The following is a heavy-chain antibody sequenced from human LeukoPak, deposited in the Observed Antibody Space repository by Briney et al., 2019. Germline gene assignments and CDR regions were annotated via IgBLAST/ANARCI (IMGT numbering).Heavy chain of an antibody. CDR3: ARRSKNWVLEGKNYYYYYMDV. D-gene: IGHD4/OR15-4a*01. V-gene: IGHV4-34*01. Sequence: SETLSLTCAVYGGSFSGYYWSWIRQPPGKGLEWIGEINHSGSTNYNPSLKSRVTISVDTSKNQFSLKLSSVTAADTAVYYCARRSKNWVLEGKNYYYYYMDVWGKGTTVTISS. CDR1: GGSFSGYY. J-gene: IGHJ6*03. CDR2: INHSGST.